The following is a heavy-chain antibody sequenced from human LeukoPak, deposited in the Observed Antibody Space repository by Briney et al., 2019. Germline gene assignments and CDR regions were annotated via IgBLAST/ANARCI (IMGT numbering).Heavy chain of an antibody. D-gene: IGHD3-10*01. CDR2: ISYDGSNK. CDR1: GFTVSTYW. J-gene: IGHJ4*02. Sequence: GGSLRLSCAGSGFTVSTYWMNWVRQAPGKGLEWVAVISYDGSNKYYADSVKGRFTISRDNSKNTLYLQMNSLRAEDTAVYYCAKDQGYYGSGSYYNGDAYWGRGTLVTVSS. V-gene: IGHV3-30*18. CDR3: AKDQGYYGSGSYYNGDAY.